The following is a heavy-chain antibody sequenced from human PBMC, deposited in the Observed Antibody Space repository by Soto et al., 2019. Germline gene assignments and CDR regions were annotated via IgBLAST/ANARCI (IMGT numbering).Heavy chain of an antibody. CDR1: GFTVSNNY. CDR2: IYSGGST. J-gene: IGHJ4*02. V-gene: IGHV3-66*01. Sequence: EEQLVESGGDLVQPGGSLRLSCAASGFTVSNNYMSWVRQAPGKGLEWVSLIYSGGSTYYADSVKCRFTISRASSKNTLYLKMNSLRAEDTAMYYCAAYSHKGYWGQGTLVTVSS. D-gene: IGHD3-16*01. CDR3: AAYSHKGY.